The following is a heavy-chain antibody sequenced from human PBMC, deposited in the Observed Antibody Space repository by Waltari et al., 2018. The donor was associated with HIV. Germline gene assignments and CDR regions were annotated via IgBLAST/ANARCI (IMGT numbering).Heavy chain of an antibody. D-gene: IGHD3-10*01. V-gene: IGHV3-13*01. CDR1: GFTFSSYD. CDR2: IGTAGDT. CDR3: ARDSGLQYYYGMDV. Sequence: EVQLVESGGGLVQPGGSLRLSCAASGFTFSSYDMHWVRQATGKGLEWVSAIGTAGDTYYPGSVKGRFTISRENAKNSLYLQMNSLRAGDTAVYYCARDSGLQYYYGMDVWGQGTTVTVSS. J-gene: IGHJ6*02.